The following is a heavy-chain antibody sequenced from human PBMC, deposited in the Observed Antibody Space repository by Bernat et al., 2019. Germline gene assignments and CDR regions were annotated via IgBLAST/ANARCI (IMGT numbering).Heavy chain of an antibody. V-gene: IGHV3-23*01. J-gene: IGHJ6*04. Sequence: EVQLLESGGGLVQPGGSLRLSCAASGFTFSSYAMSWVRQAPGKGLEWVSAISGSGGSTYYADPVKGRFTISRDNSKNTLYLQMNSLRAEDTAAYYCASRPPIVVVPAATWGKGTTVTVSS. CDR2: ISGSGGST. D-gene: IGHD2-2*01. CDR1: GFTFSSYA. CDR3: ASRPPIVVVPAAT.